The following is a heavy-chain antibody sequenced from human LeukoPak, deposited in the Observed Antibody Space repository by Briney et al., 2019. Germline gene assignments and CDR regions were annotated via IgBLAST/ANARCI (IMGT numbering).Heavy chain of an antibody. CDR3: AREVPGIAAAGNLDY. Sequence: SVQVSCKASGYTFTDYYMHWVRQAPGQGLEWMGGIIPIFGTANYAQKFQGRVTITADKSTSTAYMELSSLRSEDTAVYYCAREVPGIAAAGNLDYWGQGTLVTVSS. CDR2: IIPIFGTA. V-gene: IGHV1-69*06. CDR1: GYTFTDYY. D-gene: IGHD6-13*01. J-gene: IGHJ4*02.